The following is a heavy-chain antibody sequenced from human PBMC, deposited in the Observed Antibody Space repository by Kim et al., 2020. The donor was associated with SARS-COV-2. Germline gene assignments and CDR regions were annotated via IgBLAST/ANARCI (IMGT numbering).Heavy chain of an antibody. CDR3: AAPDYGGNQTFDY. J-gene: IGHJ4*02. CDR2: IVVGSGNT. CDR1: GFTFTSSA. D-gene: IGHD4-17*01. V-gene: IGHV1-58*01. Sequence: SVKVSCKASGFTFTSSAVQWVRQARGQRLEWIGWIVVGSGNTNYAQKFQERVTITRDMSTSTAYMELSSLRSEDTAVYYCAAPDYGGNQTFDYWGQGTLVTVSS.